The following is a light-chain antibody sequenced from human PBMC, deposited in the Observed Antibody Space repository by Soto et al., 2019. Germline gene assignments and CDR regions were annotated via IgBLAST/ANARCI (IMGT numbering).Light chain of an antibody. Sequence: EVVVTQSPDTLSVSPGESATLFCRTSQDVTTNLAWYQQRPGQAPWLLISGATTRATGVSARFSGRGSGTEFTLTISSLQSEDLAVYFCQQYRWWPPRTFGQGTRVEIK. V-gene: IGKV3-15*01. CDR1: QDVTTN. CDR3: QQYRWWPPRT. J-gene: IGKJ1*01. CDR2: GAT.